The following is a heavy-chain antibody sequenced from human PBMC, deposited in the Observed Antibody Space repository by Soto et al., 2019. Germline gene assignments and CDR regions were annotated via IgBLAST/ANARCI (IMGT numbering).Heavy chain of an antibody. CDR2: ITNSGGST. J-gene: IGHJ4*02. CDR1: GFTFNSYA. Sequence: EVQLLDSGGGLVQPGGSLRLSCATSGFTFNSYAMSWVRQAPGKGLEWVSTITNSGGSTYYVDSVEGRFTISRDNPKNTLYLQMNRLRVEXTAVXYCAKDKYTIFGAVDYWGQGTLVTVSS. D-gene: IGHD3-3*01. V-gene: IGHV3-23*01. CDR3: AKDKYTIFGAVDY.